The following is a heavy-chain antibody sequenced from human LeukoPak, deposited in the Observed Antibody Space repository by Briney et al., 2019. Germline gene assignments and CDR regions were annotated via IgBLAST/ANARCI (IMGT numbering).Heavy chain of an antibody. J-gene: IGHJ4*02. D-gene: IGHD2-15*01. Sequence: GGSLRLSCAASGFTFSSYAMAWIRQSPGKGLEWVSCITGDGEYTYHTDSVKGRFTISRDNSKNSLYVQMNSMSAEDTAVYYCAKGTLGSCSGGSCYPLDYWGQGTLVTVSS. CDR3: AKGTLGSCSGGSCYPLDY. CDR2: ITGDGEYT. V-gene: IGHV3-23*01. CDR1: GFTFSSYA.